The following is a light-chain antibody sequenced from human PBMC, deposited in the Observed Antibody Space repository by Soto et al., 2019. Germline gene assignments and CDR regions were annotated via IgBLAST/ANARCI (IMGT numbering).Light chain of an antibody. Sequence: EIVMTHSPATLSLSPGERATLSCRASQSVSSSYLAWYQQKPGQAPRLLIYGASSRATGIPARFSGSGSGTDFTLTISSLEPEDFAVYYCQQRYNWPITFGQGTRLEIK. J-gene: IGKJ5*01. CDR1: QSVSSSY. V-gene: IGKV3D-20*02. CDR2: GAS. CDR3: QQRYNWPIT.